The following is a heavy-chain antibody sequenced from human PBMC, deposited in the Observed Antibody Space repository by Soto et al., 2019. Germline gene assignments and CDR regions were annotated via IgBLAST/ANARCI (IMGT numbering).Heavy chain of an antibody. J-gene: IGHJ5*02. D-gene: IGHD6-6*01. CDR1: GYTFFTYG. V-gene: IGHV1-18*01. CDR3: ARKSSSSSWFNP. CDR2: ISTYDGNT. Sequence: ASVKVSCKASGYTFFTYGITWVRQAPGQGLEWMGWISTYDGNTDYAQKLQGRVTMTTDTSTRTAYMELRSLRSDDTAVYYCARKSSSSSWFNPWGQGTLVTVSS.